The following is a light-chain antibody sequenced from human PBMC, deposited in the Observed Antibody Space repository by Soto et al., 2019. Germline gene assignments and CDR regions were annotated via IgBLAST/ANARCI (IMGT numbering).Light chain of an antibody. V-gene: IGKV1-5*03. J-gene: IGKJ4*01. CDR2: KAS. Sequence: PSTLSGSVGDRVTITCRASQTISSWLAWYQQKPGKAPKLLIYKASTLKSGVPSRFSGSGSGTEFTLTISSLQPEDFATYYCLQHNSYPLTFGGGTKVDIK. CDR3: LQHNSYPLT. CDR1: QTISSW.